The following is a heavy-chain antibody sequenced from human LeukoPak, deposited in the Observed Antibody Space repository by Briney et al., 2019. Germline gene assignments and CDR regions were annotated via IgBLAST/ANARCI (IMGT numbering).Heavy chain of an antibody. V-gene: IGHV4-34*01. J-gene: IGHJ6*04. CDR2: INHSGSA. CDR1: GGSFSGYY. D-gene: IGHD3-3*01. Sequence: SETLSLTCAVYGGSFSGYYWSWIRQPPGKGLEWIGEINHSGSANYNPSLKSRVTISVDTSKNQFSLKLSSVTAADTAVYYCARGLLRPHHYYYYYGMDVWGKGTTVTVSS. CDR3: ARGLLRPHHYYYYYGMDV.